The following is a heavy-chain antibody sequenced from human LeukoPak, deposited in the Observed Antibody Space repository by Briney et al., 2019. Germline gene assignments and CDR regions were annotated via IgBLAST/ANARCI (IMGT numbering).Heavy chain of an antibody. J-gene: IGHJ6*03. Sequence: GGSLRLSCADSGFTFSNYNMNWVRQAPGKAMEWVSSITSSGTYTFYADSVKGRFTISRDNAKNSLYLQMDSLGPEDTAVYYCARDPYSGNYGTYYYYYMDVWGKGTTVTISS. CDR3: ARDPYSGNYGTYYYYYMDV. D-gene: IGHD1-26*01. CDR2: ITSSGTYT. CDR1: GFTFSNYN. V-gene: IGHV3-21*01.